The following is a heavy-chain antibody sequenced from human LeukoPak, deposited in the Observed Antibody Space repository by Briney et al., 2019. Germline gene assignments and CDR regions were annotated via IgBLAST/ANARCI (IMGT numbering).Heavy chain of an antibody. CDR1: GGSIGSYH. CDR2: IYTSGTT. CDR3: ASASFGVSYFDY. J-gene: IGHJ4*02. D-gene: IGHD3-10*01. V-gene: IGHV4-4*07. Sequence: SETLSLTCTVSGGSIGSYHWSWIRQPAGKGLEWIGRIYTSGTTNYNPSLKSRVTMSVDTSKNQFSLKLNSVTAADTAVYYCASASFGVSYFDYWGQGTLVTVSS.